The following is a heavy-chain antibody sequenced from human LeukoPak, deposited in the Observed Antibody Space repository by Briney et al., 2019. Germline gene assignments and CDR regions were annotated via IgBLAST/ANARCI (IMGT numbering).Heavy chain of an antibody. D-gene: IGHD1-1*01. V-gene: IGHV3-48*04. CDR2: ISSSSSTI. CDR1: GFTFSSYS. J-gene: IGHJ5*02. CDR3: AKTGVTWNLPNWFDP. Sequence: GGSLRLSCAASGFTFSSYSMNWVRQAPGKGLEWASYISSSSSTIYYADSVRGRFTISRDNAKTSLYLQMNNLRAEDTAVYYCAKTGVTWNLPNWFDPWGQGTLVTVSS.